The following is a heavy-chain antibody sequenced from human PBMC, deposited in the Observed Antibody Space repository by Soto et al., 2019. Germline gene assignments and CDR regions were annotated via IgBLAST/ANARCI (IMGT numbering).Heavy chain of an antibody. J-gene: IGHJ4*02. CDR1: GGSFSGYY. CDR3: ARGDLQWPDY. Sequence: SETLSLTCAVYGGSFSGYYWSWIRQPPGKGLEWIGEINHSGSTNYNPSLKSRVTISVDTSKNQFSLKLSSVTAADTAVYYCARGDLQWPDYWGQGTLVTVSS. D-gene: IGHD6-19*01. CDR2: INHSGST. V-gene: IGHV4-34*01.